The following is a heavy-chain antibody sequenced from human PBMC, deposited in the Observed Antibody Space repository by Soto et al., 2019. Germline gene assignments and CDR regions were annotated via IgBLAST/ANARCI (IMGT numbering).Heavy chain of an antibody. D-gene: IGHD3-22*01. CDR1: GGSISSGGFY. CDR2: IFYTGRT. Sequence: SETLSLTCTVSGGSISSGGFYWTWIRHHPGKGLEWIGYIFYTGRTYYDPSLKSRITISVDTSKNQFSLKLSSVTAADTAVYYCARDRDSDSRGDSFPLWGQGTMVTVSS. CDR3: ARDRDSDSRGDSFPL. V-gene: IGHV4-31*03. J-gene: IGHJ3*01.